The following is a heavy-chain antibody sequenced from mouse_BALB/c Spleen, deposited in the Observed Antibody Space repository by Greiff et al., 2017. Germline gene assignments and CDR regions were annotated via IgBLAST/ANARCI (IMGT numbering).Heavy chain of an antibody. Sequence: DVQLQESGPELVKPGASVKISCKASGYSFTGYFMNWVMQSHGKSLEWIGRINPYNGDTFYNQKFKGKATLTVDKSSSTAHMELRSLASEDSAVYYCARLRREYYFDYWGQGTTLTVSS. CDR3: ARLRREYYFDY. CDR1: GYSFTGYF. V-gene: IGHV1-20*02. J-gene: IGHJ2*01. D-gene: IGHD2-12*01. CDR2: INPYNGDT.